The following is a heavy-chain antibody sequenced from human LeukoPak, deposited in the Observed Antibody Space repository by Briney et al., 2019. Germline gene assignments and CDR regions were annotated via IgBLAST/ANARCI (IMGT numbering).Heavy chain of an antibody. CDR2: IDSTTSYT. Sequence: PGGSLRLACAASGFXFSDYYISWIRQAPGKGPEWVSVIDSTTSYTNYADSVKGRFTISRDNAKNSLYLQMNSLRAEDTAVYHCAHLWGSYRHWGQGTLVTVSS. J-gene: IGHJ4*02. V-gene: IGHV3-11*06. CDR3: AHLWGSYRH. CDR1: GFXFSDYY. D-gene: IGHD3-16*02.